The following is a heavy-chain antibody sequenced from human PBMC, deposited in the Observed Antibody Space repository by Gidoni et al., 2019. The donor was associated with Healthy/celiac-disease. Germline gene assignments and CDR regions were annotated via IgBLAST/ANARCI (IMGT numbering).Heavy chain of an antibody. V-gene: IGHV3-30*18. CDR2: ISYDGSNK. CDR3: AKGPLGTYYGWFDP. J-gene: IGHJ5*02. Sequence: QVQLVESGGGVVQPGRSLRLSCAASGFPFSSYGMHWVRQAPGKGLEWVAVISYDGSNKYYADSVKGRFTISRDNSKNTLYLQMNSLRAEDTAVYYCAKGPLGTYYGWFDPWGQGTLVTVSS. D-gene: IGHD3-3*01. CDR1: GFPFSSYG.